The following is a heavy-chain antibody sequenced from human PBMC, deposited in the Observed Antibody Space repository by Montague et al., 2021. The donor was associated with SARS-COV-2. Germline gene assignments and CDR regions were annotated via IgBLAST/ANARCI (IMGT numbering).Heavy chain of an antibody. J-gene: IGHJ4*02. CDR2: HYHSGTT. CDR3: ASRHIVASNNALDY. D-gene: IGHD2-21*01. V-gene: IGHV4-38-2*02. Sequence: SETLSLTCTVSGDSIANNYYWGWIRQPPGKGLGWIETHYHSGTTYYNPSLKSRVTISVDTSNNQFSLKLTSVTAADTAVYYCASRHIVASNNALDYWGQGTLVTVSS. CDR1: GDSIANNYY.